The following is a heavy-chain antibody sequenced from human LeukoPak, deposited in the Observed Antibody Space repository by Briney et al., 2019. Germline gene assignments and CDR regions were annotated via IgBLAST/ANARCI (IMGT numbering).Heavy chain of an antibody. J-gene: IGHJ3*02. CDR3: ARGGVVAPDAFDT. CDR2: INPNSGGT. D-gene: IGHD3-22*01. Sequence: ASVRVSCKASGYTFSGYYIHWVRQAPGQRLEWMGWINPNSGGTKNVQQFQGRVTMTRDTSISTAFMELTSLRSDDTAVYYCARGGVVAPDAFDTWGQGTVVTVSS. CDR1: GYTFSGYY. V-gene: IGHV1-2*02.